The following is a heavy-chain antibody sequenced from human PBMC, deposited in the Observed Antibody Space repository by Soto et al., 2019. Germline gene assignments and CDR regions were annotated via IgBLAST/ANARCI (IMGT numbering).Heavy chain of an antibody. Sequence: SETLSLTCAFYVVSFSGYYWSCIRHPPGKGLEWIGEINHSGSTNYNPSLKSRVTISVDTSKNQFSLKLSSVTAADTAVYYCARGILVGDTLPYYWGQGTLVTVS. J-gene: IGHJ4*02. D-gene: IGHD1-26*01. CDR2: INHSGST. V-gene: IGHV4-34*01. CDR1: VVSFSGYY. CDR3: ARGILVGDTLPYY.